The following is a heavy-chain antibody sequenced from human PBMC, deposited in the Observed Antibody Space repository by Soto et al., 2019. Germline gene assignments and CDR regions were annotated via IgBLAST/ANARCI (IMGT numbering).Heavy chain of an antibody. J-gene: IGHJ4*02. Sequence: PSETLSLTCTVSGGSISSYYWSWIRQPPGKGLEWIGYIYYSGSTNYNPSLKSRVTISVDTSKNQFSLKLSSVTAADTAVYYCASNFGVLRYFDWSFDYWGQGTLVTVSS. V-gene: IGHV4-59*01. CDR1: GGSISSYY. D-gene: IGHD3-9*01. CDR2: IYYSGST. CDR3: ASNFGVLRYFDWSFDY.